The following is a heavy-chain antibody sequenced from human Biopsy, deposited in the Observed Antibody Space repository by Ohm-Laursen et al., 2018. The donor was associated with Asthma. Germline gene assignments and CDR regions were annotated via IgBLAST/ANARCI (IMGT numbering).Heavy chain of an antibody. V-gene: IGHV3-30*18. D-gene: IGHD1-26*01. CDR3: AKDVFPGWELRRGPDY. CDR2: ISYDGKKK. CDR1: GFVFRSHA. J-gene: IGHJ4*02. Sequence: SLRLSCTASGFVFRSHAMHWVRQAPGKGLEWVALISYDGKKKDYGDSAKGRFTISRDNSANTLYLQMNSLRAEDTAVYYCAKDVFPGWELRRGPDYWGQGTLVTVSS.